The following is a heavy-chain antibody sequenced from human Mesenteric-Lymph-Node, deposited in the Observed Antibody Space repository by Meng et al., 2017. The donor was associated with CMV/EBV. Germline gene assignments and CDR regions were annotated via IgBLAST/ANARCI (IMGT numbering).Heavy chain of an antibody. CDR2: INPSGGST. J-gene: IGHJ6*02. Sequence: ASVKVSCKASGYTVTSYYMHWVRQAPGQGLEWMGIINPSGGSTSYAQKFQGRVTMTRDTSTSTVYMELSSLRSEDTAVYYCAAERGNSGSYNNYYYYGMDVWGQGTTVTVSS. D-gene: IGHD1-26*01. CDR3: AAERGNSGSYNNYYYYGMDV. V-gene: IGHV1-46*01. CDR1: GYTVTSYY.